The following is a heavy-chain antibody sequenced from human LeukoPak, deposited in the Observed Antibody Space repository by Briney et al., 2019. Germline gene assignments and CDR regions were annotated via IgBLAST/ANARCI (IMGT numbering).Heavy chain of an antibody. V-gene: IGHV5-51*01. J-gene: IGHJ4*02. Sequence: GESLEISCQSSGSLFTNYWSGWVRHLPGKGLEWMGIIYPGDSDTRYSPSFEGQVTISADKSINTAYLQWSSLKASDTATSPCGRLGGVGLTTYLDSWGQGTLVTVSA. CDR1: GSLFTNYW. D-gene: IGHD1-26*01. CDR3: GRLGGVGLTTYLDS. CDR2: IYPGDSDT.